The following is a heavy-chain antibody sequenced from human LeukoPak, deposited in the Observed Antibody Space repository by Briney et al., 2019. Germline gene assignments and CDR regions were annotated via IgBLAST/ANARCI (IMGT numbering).Heavy chain of an antibody. V-gene: IGHV4-39*07. D-gene: IGHD4-23*01. CDR1: GGSISSSSYY. CDR2: ICYSGST. J-gene: IGHJ4*02. CDR3: AKSTVVKGGFDY. Sequence: SETLSLTCTVSGGSISSSSYYWGWIRQPPGKGLEWIGSICYSGSTYYNPSLKSRVTISVDTSKNQFSLKLSSVTAADTAVYYCAKSTVVKGGFDYWGQGTLVTVSS.